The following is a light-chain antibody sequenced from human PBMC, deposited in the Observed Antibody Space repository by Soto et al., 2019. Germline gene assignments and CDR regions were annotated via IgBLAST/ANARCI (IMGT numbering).Light chain of an antibody. V-gene: IGKV3-20*01. CDR2: GAS. Sequence: EIVLTQSPGILSLSPGERATLSCRASQSVSSTYLAWYQQKPDQAPRLLIYGASSRATGIPDRFSGSGSGTDFTLTISRLHPDDLAVYFCQQHGSSPLTFGGGTKVEIK. J-gene: IGKJ4*01. CDR3: QQHGSSPLT. CDR1: QSVSSTY.